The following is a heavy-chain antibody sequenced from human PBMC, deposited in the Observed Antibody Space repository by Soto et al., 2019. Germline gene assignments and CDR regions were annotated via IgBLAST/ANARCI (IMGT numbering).Heavy chain of an antibody. D-gene: IGHD1-26*01. J-gene: IGHJ4*02. CDR3: ARDASSRPATY. V-gene: IGHV1-69*13. Sequence: GASVKVCCKTSGGTFSSYAISWVRQAPGHGLEWMGGIVPIVDTSTYAQKFQGRVTITADESTSTVYMELSSLRSDDTAVYYCARDASSRPATYWGQGTLVTVSS. CDR1: GGTFSSYA. CDR2: IVPIVDTS.